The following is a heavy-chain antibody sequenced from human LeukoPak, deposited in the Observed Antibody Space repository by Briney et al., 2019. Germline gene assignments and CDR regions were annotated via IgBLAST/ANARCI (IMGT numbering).Heavy chain of an antibody. J-gene: IGHJ4*02. V-gene: IGHV3-23*01. D-gene: IGHD3-10*01. CDR2: ISGSGGST. CDR3: AKAWVMGSQTITMVRGVIGPNFDY. CDR1: GLTFSSYA. Sequence: PGGSPRLSCAASGLTFSSYAMSWVRQAPGKGLEWVSAISGSGGSTYYADSVKGRFTISRDNSKNTLYLQMNSLRAEDTAVYYCAKAWVMGSQTITMVRGVIGPNFDYWGQGTLVTVSS.